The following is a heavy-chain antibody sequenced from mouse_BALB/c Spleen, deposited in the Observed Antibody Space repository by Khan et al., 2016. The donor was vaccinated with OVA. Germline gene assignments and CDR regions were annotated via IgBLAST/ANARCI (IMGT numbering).Heavy chain of an antibody. CDR3: ARDSSRYNYAMDY. Sequence: EVQLVESGPGLVKPSQSLSLTCTVTGYSITSYYAWNWIRQFPGNKLEWMGYISYSGSTNYNPTLKSRISLTRDTSKNPFYMQLNSVTTEDTATYYCARDSSRYNYAMDYWGQGTSVTVSS. V-gene: IGHV3-2*02. CDR1: GYSITSYYA. J-gene: IGHJ4*01. D-gene: IGHD2-12*01. CDR2: ISYSGST.